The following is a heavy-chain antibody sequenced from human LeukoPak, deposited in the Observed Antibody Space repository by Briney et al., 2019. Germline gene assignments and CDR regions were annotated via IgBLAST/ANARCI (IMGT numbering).Heavy chain of an antibody. Sequence: GASVKVSCKAYGYTFTSYDINWVRQATGQGLEWMGWMNPNSGNTGYAQKFQGRVTMTRNTSISTAYMELSSLRSEDTAVYYCARSAAGTYYYYGMDVWGQGTTVTVSS. CDR1: GYTFTSYD. D-gene: IGHD6-19*01. V-gene: IGHV1-8*01. CDR3: ARSAAGTYYYYGMDV. J-gene: IGHJ6*02. CDR2: MNPNSGNT.